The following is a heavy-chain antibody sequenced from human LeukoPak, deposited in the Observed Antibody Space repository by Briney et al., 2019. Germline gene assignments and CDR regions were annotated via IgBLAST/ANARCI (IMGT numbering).Heavy chain of an antibody. CDR2: ISSSSSYI. J-gene: IGHJ4*02. V-gene: IGHV3-21*01. CDR3: AREAGSSSWPYFDY. Sequence: GGSLRLSCAASGFTFSSYSMNWVRQAPGKGLEWVSSISSSSSYIYYADSVKGRFTISRDSAKNSLYLQMNSLRAEDTAVYYCAREAGSSSWPYFDYWGQGTLVTVSS. D-gene: IGHD6-13*01. CDR1: GFTFSSYS.